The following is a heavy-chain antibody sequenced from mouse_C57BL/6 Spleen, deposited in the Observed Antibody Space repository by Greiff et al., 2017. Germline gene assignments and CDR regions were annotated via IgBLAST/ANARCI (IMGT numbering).Heavy chain of an antibody. V-gene: IGHV2-2*01. D-gene: IGHD1-1*02. CDR1: GFSLTSYG. Sequence: VQLQESGPGLVQPSQSLSITCTVSGFSLTSYGVHWVRQSPGKGLEWLGVIWSGGSTDYNAAFISRLSISKDNSKSQVFFKMNSLRADDTAIDYCARNTLFGNYFDYWGQGTTLTVSS. J-gene: IGHJ2*01. CDR3: ARNTLFGNYFDY. CDR2: IWSGGST.